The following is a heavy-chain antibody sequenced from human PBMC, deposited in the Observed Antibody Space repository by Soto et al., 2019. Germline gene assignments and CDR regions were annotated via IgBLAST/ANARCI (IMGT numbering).Heavy chain of an antibody. CDR2: IIPIFGTA. D-gene: IGHD3-10*01. J-gene: IGHJ4*02. V-gene: IGHV1-69*01. CDR1: GGTFSSYA. Sequence: KVSCKASGGTFSSYAISWVRQAPGQGLEWMGGIIPIFGTANYAQKFQGRVTITADESTSTAYMELSSLRSEDTAVYYCASLYGSGSYYNRNSLDYWGQGTLVTVSS. CDR3: ASLYGSGSYYNRNSLDY.